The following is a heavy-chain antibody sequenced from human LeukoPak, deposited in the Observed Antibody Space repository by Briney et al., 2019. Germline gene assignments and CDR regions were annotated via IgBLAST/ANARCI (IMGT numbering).Heavy chain of an antibody. CDR2: INPNSGGT. J-gene: IGHJ4*02. CDR1: GYTFTGYD. CDR3: ARSPRGVIITYDY. D-gene: IGHD3-10*01. Sequence: ASVKVSCKTSGYTFTGYDINWVRQAPGQGLEWMGWINPNSGGTNYAQKFQGRVTMTSDTSISTAYMELSRLRSDDTAVYYCARSPRGVIITYDYWGQGTLVTVSS. V-gene: IGHV1-2*02.